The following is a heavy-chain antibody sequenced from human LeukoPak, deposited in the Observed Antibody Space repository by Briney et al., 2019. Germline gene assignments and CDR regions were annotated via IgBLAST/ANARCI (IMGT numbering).Heavy chain of an antibody. Sequence: SETLSLTCTVSGGSISSGGYYWSWIRQHPGKGLQWIGYIYYSGSTNYNPSLKSRVTISVDTSKNQFSLKLSSVTAADTAVYYCARGPSRDGYNSPLNWFDPWGQGTLVTVSS. CDR3: ARGPSRDGYNSPLNWFDP. CDR2: IYYSGST. D-gene: IGHD5-24*01. J-gene: IGHJ5*02. CDR1: GGSISSGGYY. V-gene: IGHV4-31*03.